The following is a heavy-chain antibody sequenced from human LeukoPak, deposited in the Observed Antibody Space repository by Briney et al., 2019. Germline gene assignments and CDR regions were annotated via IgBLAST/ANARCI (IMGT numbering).Heavy chain of an antibody. CDR1: GFTFSGSW. D-gene: IGHD5-18*01. V-gene: IGHV3-74*01. CDR3: ARGTDTAMVRGDYFDY. CDR2: ITADGSGA. J-gene: IGHJ4*02. Sequence: GGSLRLSCAASGFTFSGSWMHWVRQAPGKGLVWVSRITADGSGATYADSVKGRFTISRDNAKNSLYLQMNSLRAEDTAVYYCARGTDTAMVRGDYFDYWGQGTLVTVSS.